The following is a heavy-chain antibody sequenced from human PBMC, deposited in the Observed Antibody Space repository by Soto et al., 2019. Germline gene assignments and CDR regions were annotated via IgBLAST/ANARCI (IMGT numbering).Heavy chain of an antibody. J-gene: IGHJ2*01. V-gene: IGHV4-30-2*01. CDR3: ASLSTHWYFDL. CDR2: IYHSGST. CDR1: GGTISSGGYS. D-gene: IGHD2-15*01. Sequence: SENLSLTCAVSGGTISSGGYSWSWIRQPPGKGLEWIGYIYHSGSTYYNPSLKSRVTISVDRSKNQFSLKLSSVTAADTAVYYCASLSTHWYFDLWGRGTLLTVSS.